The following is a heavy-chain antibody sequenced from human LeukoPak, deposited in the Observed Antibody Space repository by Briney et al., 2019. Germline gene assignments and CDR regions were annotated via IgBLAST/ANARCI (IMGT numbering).Heavy chain of an antibody. V-gene: IGHV3-69-1*01. Sequence: GGSLRLSCAASGFTFSDFAVTWVRQAPGKGLECLSYISRTYDISYADYVKGRFTISRDNAKNSLYLQMNSLTAEDTAVYYCARDHNWGFDYWGRGTLVTVSS. CDR3: ARDHNWGFDY. CDR1: GFTFSDFA. CDR2: ISRTYDI. J-gene: IGHJ4*02. D-gene: IGHD7-27*01.